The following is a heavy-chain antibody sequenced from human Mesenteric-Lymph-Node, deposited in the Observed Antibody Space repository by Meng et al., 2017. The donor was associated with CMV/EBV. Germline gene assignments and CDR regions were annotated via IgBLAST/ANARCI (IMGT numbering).Heavy chain of an antibody. CDR2: VNQSGST. CDR1: NGSLNSYF. J-gene: IGHJ4*02. Sequence: GSLRLSCAVFNGSLNSYFWTWIRQSPGKGLEWVGEVNQSGSTKFNPSLKGRVAISLDMSKNQFSLELTSVTAADTAVYYCARGRWRIRGVIPDYWGQGALVTVSS. D-gene: IGHD3-10*01. CDR3: ARGRWRIRGVIPDY. V-gene: IGHV4-34*01.